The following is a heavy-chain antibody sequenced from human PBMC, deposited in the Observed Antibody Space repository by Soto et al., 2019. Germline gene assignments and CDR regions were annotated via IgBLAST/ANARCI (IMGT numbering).Heavy chain of an antibody. D-gene: IGHD2-15*01. CDR3: AKSSTDYSLAFDI. Sequence: VQLLESGGGLVQPGGSLRLSCAASGFTFSTYAMSWVRQAPGKGLEWVSTISGGSTYYADSVKGRFSISRDNFKNTLCLQMNSLRAEDTAVYYCAKSSTDYSLAFDIWGQGTMVTVSS. J-gene: IGHJ3*02. CDR2: ISGGST. CDR1: GFTFSTYA. V-gene: IGHV3-23*01.